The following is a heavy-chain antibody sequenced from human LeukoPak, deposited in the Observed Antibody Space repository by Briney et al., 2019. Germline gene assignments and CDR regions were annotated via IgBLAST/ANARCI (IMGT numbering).Heavy chain of an antibody. CDR1: GFTVSSNY. Sequence: GGSLRLSCAASGFTVSSNYMSWVRQAPGKGLEWVSVIYSGGSTYYADSVKGRFTISRDNSKNTLYLQMNSLRAEDTAVYYCAGTEYGDYGDAFDIWGQGTKVNVSS. CDR2: IYSGGST. CDR3: AGTEYGDYGDAFDI. D-gene: IGHD4-17*01. V-gene: IGHV3-53*01. J-gene: IGHJ3*02.